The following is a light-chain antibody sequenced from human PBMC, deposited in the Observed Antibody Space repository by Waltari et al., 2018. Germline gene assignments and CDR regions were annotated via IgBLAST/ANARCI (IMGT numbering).Light chain of an antibody. J-gene: IGLJ1*01. CDR2: DLT. CDR1: SSDVGGYIY. V-gene: IGLV2-11*01. Sequence: QSALTQPRPVSGSPGQSVTISCTATSSDVGGYIYVSWYQQRPGPAPNRRIDDLTYRPTGVTDRFSGSKSGNAASLTISGLQAEDEADYYCCSYADGNTYLFGTGTFVTV. CDR3: CSYADGNTYL.